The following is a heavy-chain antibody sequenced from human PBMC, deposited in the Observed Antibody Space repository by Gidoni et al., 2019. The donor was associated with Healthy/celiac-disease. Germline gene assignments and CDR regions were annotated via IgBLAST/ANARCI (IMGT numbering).Heavy chain of an antibody. D-gene: IGHD3-16*02. J-gene: IGHJ3*02. CDR3: ARPTFGGVIVEDAFDI. V-gene: IGHV3-48*01. CDR1: GFPFSSYS. Sequence: EVQLVASGGCLVQSGGSLRLSCAASGFPFSSYSMNWVRQAPGKGLEWVSDFSSSSSTIYYADSLRGRFAISRDNAKNSLYLQMNSLRAEDTAVYYCARPTFGGVIVEDAFDIWGQGTRVTVSS. CDR2: FSSSSSTI.